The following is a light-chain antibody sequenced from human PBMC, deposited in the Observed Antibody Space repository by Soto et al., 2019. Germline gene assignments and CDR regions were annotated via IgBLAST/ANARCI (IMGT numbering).Light chain of an antibody. CDR2: GAS. Sequence: DIQMTQSPSSLSASVGDRFTFTCLAIQDIGHSLAWYQQKPWKPIQLLIYGASTLHSGVPSRFSGSGSGTEFTLTISSLQYEDFAVYYCQQYNNWHPITFGQGTRLEIK. J-gene: IGKJ5*01. V-gene: IGKV1-27*01. CDR1: QDIGHS. CDR3: QQYNNWHPIT.